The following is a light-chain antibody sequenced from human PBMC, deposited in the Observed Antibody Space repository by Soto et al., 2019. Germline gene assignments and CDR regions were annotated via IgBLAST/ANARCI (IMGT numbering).Light chain of an antibody. CDR3: HQFENLPLT. CDR1: VDVNNY. Sequence: DIQLTQSPSSLSASVGDRVTITCQASVDVNNYLNWYQQKPGKAPKLLIYDASKLETEVPSRFSGSGSGTHFTFPISSLQPEHIGTYFCHQFENLPLTFGGPTKVEIK. V-gene: IGKV1-33*01. CDR2: DAS. J-gene: IGKJ4*01.